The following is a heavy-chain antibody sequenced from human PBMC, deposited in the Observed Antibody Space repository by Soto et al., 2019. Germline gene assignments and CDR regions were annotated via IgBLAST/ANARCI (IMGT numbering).Heavy chain of an antibody. CDR1: GGSFSGYY. J-gene: IGHJ6*02. CDR2: INHSGST. D-gene: IGHD6-6*01. V-gene: IGHV4-34*01. Sequence: SETLSLTCAVYGGSFSGYYWSWIRQPPGKGLEWIGEINHSGSTNYNPSLKSRVTISVDTSKNQFSLKLSSVTAADTAVYYCARGVAARLYYYYYGMDVWGQGTTVTVSS. CDR3: ARGVAARLYYYYYGMDV.